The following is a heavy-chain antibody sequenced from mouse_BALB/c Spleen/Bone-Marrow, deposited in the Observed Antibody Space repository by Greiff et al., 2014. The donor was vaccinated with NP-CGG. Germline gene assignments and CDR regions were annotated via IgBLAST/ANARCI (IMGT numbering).Heavy chain of an antibody. CDR2: IWAGGST. CDR3: ARYYYGFLDY. Sequence: VMLVESGPGLVAPSQSLSITYTVSGFSLTSYGVHWVRQPPGKGLEWLGVIWAGGSTNYNSTLMSRLSISKDNSKSQVFLKMNSLQTDDTAMYYCARYYYGFLDYWGQGTTLTVSS. D-gene: IGHD1-2*01. J-gene: IGHJ2*01. CDR1: GFSLTSYG. V-gene: IGHV2-9*02.